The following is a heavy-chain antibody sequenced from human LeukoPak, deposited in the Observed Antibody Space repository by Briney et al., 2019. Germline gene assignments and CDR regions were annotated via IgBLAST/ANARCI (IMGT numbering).Heavy chain of an antibody. D-gene: IGHD6-13*01. Sequence: PSETLSLTCTVSGGSISSYYWSWIRQPPGKGLEWIGYIYYSGTTNYNPSLRSRVTISVDTSKNQFSLKLSSVTAADTAVYYCARGVYIAAAQYAYWGQGTLVTVSS. V-gene: IGHV4-59*01. CDR1: GGSISSYY. CDR3: ARGVYIAAAQYAY. J-gene: IGHJ4*02. CDR2: IYYSGTT.